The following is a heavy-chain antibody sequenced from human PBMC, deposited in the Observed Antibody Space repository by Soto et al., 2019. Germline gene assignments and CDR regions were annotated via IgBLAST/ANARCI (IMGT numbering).Heavy chain of an antibody. CDR2: ISSSSSTI. CDR1: GFTFSSYS. CDR3: QVASLLEWLLDDFDY. Sequence: EVQLVESGGGLVQPGGSLRLSCAASGFTFSSYSMNCVRQAPGKGLEWVSYISSSSSTIYYADSVKGRFTISRDNAKNSLYLQMNSLRAEDTAVYYCQVASLLEWLLDDFDYWGQGTLVTVSS. V-gene: IGHV3-48*01. J-gene: IGHJ4*02. D-gene: IGHD3-3*01.